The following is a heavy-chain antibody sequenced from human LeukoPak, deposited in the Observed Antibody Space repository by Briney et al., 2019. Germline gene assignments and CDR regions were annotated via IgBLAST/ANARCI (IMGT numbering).Heavy chain of an antibody. CDR1: GFTFSDYY. CDR3: ARGTYDSSGYYYLGFRPPWFDP. V-gene: IGHV3-11*01. Sequence: GGSLRLSCAASGFTFSDYYMSWTRQAPGKGLEWVSYISSSGSTIYYADSVKGRFTISRDNAKNSLYLQMNSLRAEDTAVYYCARGTYDSSGYYYLGFRPPWFDPWGQGTLVTVSS. J-gene: IGHJ5*02. CDR2: ISSSGSTI. D-gene: IGHD3-22*01.